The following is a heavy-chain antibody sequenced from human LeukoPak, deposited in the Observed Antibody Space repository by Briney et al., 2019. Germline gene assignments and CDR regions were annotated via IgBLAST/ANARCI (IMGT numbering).Heavy chain of an antibody. D-gene: IGHD6-6*01. J-gene: IGHJ4*02. CDR3: ARGKEYSSSSSDY. V-gene: IGHV3-11*04. CDR1: GFTFSDYY. Sequence: GGSLRLSCAASGFTFSDYYMSWIRQAPGKGLEWVSYISSSGSSIYNADSVKGRFTISRDNSKNTLYLQMNSLRAEDTAVYYCARGKEYSSSSSDYWGQGTLVTVSS. CDR2: ISSSGSSI.